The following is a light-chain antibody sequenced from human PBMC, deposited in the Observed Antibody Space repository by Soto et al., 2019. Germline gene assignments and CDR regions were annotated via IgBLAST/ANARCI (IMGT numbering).Light chain of an antibody. J-gene: IGKJ5*01. Sequence: EIVLTQSPATLYVSPGERATLSCRASQSVSSSYLAWYQQKPGQAPRLLIYGASSRATGIPDRFSGSGSGTDFTLTISRLEPEDFAVYYCQQYGSSPLTFGQGTRLEIK. CDR2: GAS. V-gene: IGKV3-20*01. CDR1: QSVSSSY. CDR3: QQYGSSPLT.